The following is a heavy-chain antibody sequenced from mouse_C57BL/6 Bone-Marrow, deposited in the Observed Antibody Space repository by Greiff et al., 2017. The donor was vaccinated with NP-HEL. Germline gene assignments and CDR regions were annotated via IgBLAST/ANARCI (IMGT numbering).Heavy chain of an antibody. CDR3: AREGYGSSYWYFDV. V-gene: IGHV1-81*01. J-gene: IGHJ1*03. CDR1: GYTFTSYG. CDR2: IYPRSGNT. D-gene: IGHD1-1*01. Sequence: QVQLQQSGAELARPGASVKLSCKASGYTFTSYGISWVKQRTGRGLEWIGEIYPRSGNTYYNEKFKGKATLTADKSSSTAYMELRSLTSEDSAVYFCAREGYGSSYWYFDVWGTGTTVTVSS.